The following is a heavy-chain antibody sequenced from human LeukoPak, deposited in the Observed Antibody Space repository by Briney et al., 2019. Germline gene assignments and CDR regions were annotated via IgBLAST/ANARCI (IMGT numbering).Heavy chain of an antibody. Sequence: SETLSLTCTVSGGSISSSDYLGAWVRQPPGKGLEWIGDFYYNGVTSYNPALKSRVTISVETSKNQFSLNLTSVTAADTALYYCVRRNYVSGRIDPWGQGTLVTVSS. J-gene: IGHJ5*02. CDR1: GGSISSSDYL. CDR3: VRRNYVSGRIDP. D-gene: IGHD3-16*01. CDR2: FYYNGVT. V-gene: IGHV4-39*01.